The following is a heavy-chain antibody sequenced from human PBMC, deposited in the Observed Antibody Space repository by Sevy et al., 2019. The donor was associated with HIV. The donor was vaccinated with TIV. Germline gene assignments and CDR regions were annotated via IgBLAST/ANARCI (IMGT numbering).Heavy chain of an antibody. D-gene: IGHD1-26*01. V-gene: IGHV3-30*18. CDR1: GFTFSSYG. Sequence: GSLRLSCAASGFTFSSYGMHWVRQAPGKGLEWVAVISYDGSNKYYADSVKGRFTISRDNSKNTLYLQMNSLRAEDTAVYYCAKDPNSGSYGGEYFQHWGQGTLVTVSS. CDR2: ISYDGSNK. CDR3: AKDPNSGSYGGEYFQH. J-gene: IGHJ1*01.